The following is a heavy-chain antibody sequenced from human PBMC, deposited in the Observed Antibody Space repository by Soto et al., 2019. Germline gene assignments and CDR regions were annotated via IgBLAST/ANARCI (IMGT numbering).Heavy chain of an antibody. J-gene: IGHJ4*02. V-gene: IGHV4-59*01. D-gene: IGHD2-8*01. CDR1: GGSISSYY. Sequence: QVQLQESGPGLVKPSETLSLTCTVSGGSISSYYWSWIRQPPGKGLEWIGYIYYSGSTNYNPSLKSGVTISLDTSKNQFSLKLGSVPAADTAVYYCARRYAGTFDSGGRGPRATVSS. CDR2: IYYSGST. CDR3: ARRYAGTFDS.